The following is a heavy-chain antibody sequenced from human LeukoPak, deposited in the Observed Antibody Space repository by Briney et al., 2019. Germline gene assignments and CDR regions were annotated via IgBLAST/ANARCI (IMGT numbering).Heavy chain of an antibody. V-gene: IGHV1-2*02. D-gene: IGHD6-19*01. J-gene: IGHJ5*02. CDR1: GYTFTGYY. CDR2: INPNSGGT. Sequence: GASVKVSCKASGYTFTGYYMHWVRQAPGQGLEWMGWINPNSGGTNYAQKFQGRVTMTRDTSISTAYMELSRLRSDDTAVYYCARVKRQWLVRYWFDPWGQGTLVTVSS. CDR3: ARVKRQWLVRYWFDP.